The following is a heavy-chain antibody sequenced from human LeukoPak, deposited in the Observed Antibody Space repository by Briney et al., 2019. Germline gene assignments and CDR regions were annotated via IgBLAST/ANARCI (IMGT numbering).Heavy chain of an antibody. V-gene: IGHV3-7*01. CDR1: GLTFSSYW. Sequence: GGSLRLSCAASGLTFSSYWMNWVRQAPGKGLEWVANIKQDGSEKYYVDSVKGRFTISRDNAKTSLYLQMNSLRAEDTAVYFCARHLSGVTGYTYGRGIDYWGQGTLVTVSS. CDR2: IKQDGSEK. J-gene: IGHJ4*02. CDR3: ARHLSGVTGYTYGRGIDY. D-gene: IGHD5-18*01.